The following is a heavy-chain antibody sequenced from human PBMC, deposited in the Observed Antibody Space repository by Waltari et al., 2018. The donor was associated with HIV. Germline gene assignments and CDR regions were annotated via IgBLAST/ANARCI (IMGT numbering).Heavy chain of an antibody. Sequence: EVQLVQSGAEVKKPGESLKISCKGSGYSFTNYWIGWVRQMPGKGLEWMGIIYPGDSDTRYSPSFQGQVTISADKSISTAYVQWNSLKASDTAMYYCARLDYEELYYFDYWGQGTLVTVSS. CDR1: GYSFTNYW. CDR3: ARLDYEELYYFDY. J-gene: IGHJ4*02. V-gene: IGHV5-51*03. CDR2: IYPGDSDT. D-gene: IGHD4-17*01.